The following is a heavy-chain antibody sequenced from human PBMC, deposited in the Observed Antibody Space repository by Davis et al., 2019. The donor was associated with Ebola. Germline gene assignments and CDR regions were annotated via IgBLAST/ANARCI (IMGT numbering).Heavy chain of an antibody. CDR3: AKSGLSFGVVKYHYGMDV. Sequence: GESLKISCAASGFTFSSYGMHWVRQAPGKGLEWVAFIRYDGGNKYYADSVKGRFTISRDNSKKTLYLQMNSLRAEDTAVYYCAKSGLSFGVVKYHYGMDVWGKGTTVTVSS. CDR1: GFTFSSYG. V-gene: IGHV3-30*02. J-gene: IGHJ6*04. D-gene: IGHD3-3*01. CDR2: IRYDGGNK.